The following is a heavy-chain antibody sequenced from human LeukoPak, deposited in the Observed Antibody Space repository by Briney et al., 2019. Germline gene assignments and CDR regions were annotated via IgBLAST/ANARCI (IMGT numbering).Heavy chain of an antibody. CDR1: GFSFDDYA. D-gene: IGHD1-14*01. V-gene: IGHV3-43D*03. CDR3: AKADRHYRLSHY. J-gene: IGHJ4*02. Sequence: PGGSLRLSCAASGFSFDDYAMHWVRQAPGKGLEWVSLISWDGGSTYYADSVKGRFTISRDNSKNSLYLQMNSLRAEDTALYYCAKADRHYRLSHYWGQGTLVTVSS. CDR2: ISWDGGST.